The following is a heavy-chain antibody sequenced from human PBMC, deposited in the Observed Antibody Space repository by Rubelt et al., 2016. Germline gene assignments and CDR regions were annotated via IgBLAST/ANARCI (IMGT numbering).Heavy chain of an antibody. Sequence: QVQLQQWGAGLLKPSETLSLTCAVYGGSFIGYYWSWIRQPQGKGLEWIGEINHRGSTNYNPSLKSRVTIPVDTSMKQCAPMLSPGTAADTAGYYGARGKVVGILDGFEIWGQGTTVTVSS. V-gene: IGHV4-34*01. J-gene: IGHJ3*02. CDR2: INHRGST. D-gene: IGHD2-21*01. CDR3: ARGKVVGILDGFEI. CDR1: GGSFIGYY.